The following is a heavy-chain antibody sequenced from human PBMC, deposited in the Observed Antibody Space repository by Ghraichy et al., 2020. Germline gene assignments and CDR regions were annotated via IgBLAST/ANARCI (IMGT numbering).Heavy chain of an antibody. CDR3: ARDYDSSGYYFNY. CDR1: GGSISSYY. CDR2: IYYSGST. D-gene: IGHD3-22*01. Sequence: SETLSLTCTVSGGSISSYYWSWIRQPPGKGLEWIGYIYYSGSTNYNPSLKSRVTISVDTSKNQFSLKLSSVTAADTAVYYCARDYDSSGYYFNYWGQGTLVTVSS. V-gene: IGHV4-59*01. J-gene: IGHJ4*02.